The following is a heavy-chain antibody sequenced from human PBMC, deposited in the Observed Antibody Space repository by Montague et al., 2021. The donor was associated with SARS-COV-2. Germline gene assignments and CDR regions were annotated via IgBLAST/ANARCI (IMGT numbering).Heavy chain of an antibody. V-gene: IGHV4-39*02. CDR2: IYFTRKT. Sequence: SETLSLTCSVSGDSISSYHYFWAWIRQPPGMGLEWVGSIYFTRKTYHHPCLRSRVTISIDTYKHHFSLRLRSVTAADSAVCYCARWGLNNGFDIWGLGTMVTISS. CDR1: GDSISSYHYF. J-gene: IGHJ3*02. CDR3: ARWGLNNGFDI. D-gene: IGHD1/OR15-1a*01.